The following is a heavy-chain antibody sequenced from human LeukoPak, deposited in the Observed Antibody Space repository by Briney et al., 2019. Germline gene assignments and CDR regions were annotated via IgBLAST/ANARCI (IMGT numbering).Heavy chain of an antibody. CDR2: ISAYNGNT. D-gene: IGHD6-13*01. J-gene: IGHJ4*02. CDR1: GYTFTGYY. V-gene: IGHV1-18*04. CDR3: ARVPVFSRYPDY. Sequence: ASVKVSCKASGYTFTGYYMHWVRQAPGQGLEWMGWISAYNGNTNYAQKLQGRVTMTTDTSTSTAYMELRSLRSDDTAVYYCARVPVFSRYPDYWGQGTLVTVSS.